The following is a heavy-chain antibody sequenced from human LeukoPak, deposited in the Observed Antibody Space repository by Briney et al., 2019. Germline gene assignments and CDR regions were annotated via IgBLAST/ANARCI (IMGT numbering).Heavy chain of an antibody. CDR2: IYYSGVS. CDR3: VVSELERLDP. Sequence: SETLSLTCTVSGGSIISSSFWWGWIRQPPGKGLEWIGSIYYSGVSYYNTSLKSRVTISVDKSKNQFSLKLSSVTAADTAVYYCVVSELERLDPWGQGTLVTVSS. CDR1: GGSIISSSFW. D-gene: IGHD1-1*01. V-gene: IGHV4-39*07. J-gene: IGHJ5*02.